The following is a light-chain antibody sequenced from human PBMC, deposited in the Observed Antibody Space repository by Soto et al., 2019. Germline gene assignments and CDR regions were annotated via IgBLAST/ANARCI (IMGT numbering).Light chain of an antibody. Sequence: DIHMTKFPSTLSASVGDRVTITCRASQSISTWLAWYQHKPGKAPKLLIYQASSLEGGVPSRFSGRGSGTECPLTISSLHYDDFATYYCQQYDIYSRTFGQGTKVETK. CDR3: QQYDIYSRT. J-gene: IGKJ2*02. CDR2: QAS. CDR1: QSISTW. V-gene: IGKV1-5*03.